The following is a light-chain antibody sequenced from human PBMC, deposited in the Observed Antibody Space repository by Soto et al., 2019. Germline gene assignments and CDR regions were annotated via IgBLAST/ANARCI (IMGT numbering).Light chain of an antibody. CDR1: QSISSW. CDR3: QQYNDYPWT. Sequence: DIQMTQSPSTLSASVGDRVTITCRASQSISSWLAWYQQKPGKAPNLLIYKATNLESGVPSRFSGSGSGTELTPTISSLQPDDFAIYYCQQYNDYPWTFGQGTKVQIK. V-gene: IGKV1-5*03. J-gene: IGKJ1*01. CDR2: KAT.